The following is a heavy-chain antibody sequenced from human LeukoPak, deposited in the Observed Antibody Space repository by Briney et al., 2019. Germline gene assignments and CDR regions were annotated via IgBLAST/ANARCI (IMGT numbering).Heavy chain of an antibody. Sequence: SVKVSCKSSGGTFSSYAISWVRQAPGQGLEWMGRIIPIFCTANYAQKVQGRVTITTDESTSTAYMELSSLRSEDTAVSYCARVRSYGRYYFDYWGQGTLVTASS. V-gene: IGHV1-69*05. D-gene: IGHD5-18*01. CDR3: ARVRSYGRYYFDY. J-gene: IGHJ4*02. CDR2: IIPIFCTA. CDR1: GGTFSSYA.